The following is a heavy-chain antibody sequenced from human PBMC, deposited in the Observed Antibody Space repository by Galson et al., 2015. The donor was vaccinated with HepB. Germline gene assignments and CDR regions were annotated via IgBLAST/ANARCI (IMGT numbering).Heavy chain of an antibody. V-gene: IGHV1-2*02. Sequence: SVKVSCKASGYTFTGYYMHWVRQAPGQGLEWMGWINPNSGGTNYAQKFQGRVTMTRDTSISTAYMELSRLRSDDTAVYYCARTLNSASSSWYVWGQGTLVTVSS. CDR2: INPNSGGT. CDR1: GYTFTGYY. CDR3: ARTLNSASSSWYV. J-gene: IGHJ4*02. D-gene: IGHD6-13*01.